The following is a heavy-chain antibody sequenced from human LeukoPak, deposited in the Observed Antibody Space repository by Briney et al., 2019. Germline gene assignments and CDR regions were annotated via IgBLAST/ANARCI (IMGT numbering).Heavy chain of an antibody. CDR2: IYYSGST. D-gene: IGHD2-2*01. CDR1: GGSISSSSYY. CDR3: AIVVVPAAPEDQYYYYGMDV. V-gene: IGHV4-39*01. Sequence: SETLSLTCTVSGGSISSSSYYWGWIRQPPGKGLEWIGSIYYSGSTYYNPSLKSRVTISVDTSKNQFSLKLSSVTAAGTAVYYCAIVVVPAAPEDQYYYYGMDVWGQGTTVTVSS. J-gene: IGHJ6*02.